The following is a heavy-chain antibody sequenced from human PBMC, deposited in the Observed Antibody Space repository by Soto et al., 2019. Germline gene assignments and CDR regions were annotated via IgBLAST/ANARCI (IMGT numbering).Heavy chain of an antibody. Sequence: SVKVSCKASGGTFSSYAISWVRQAPGQGLEWMGGIIPIFGTANYAQKFQGRVTITADESTSTAYMELSSLRSEDTAVYYCARAQYYDSSGYYPSLWYFDYWGQGTLVTVSS. J-gene: IGHJ4*02. D-gene: IGHD3-22*01. CDR1: GGTFSSYA. CDR2: IIPIFGTA. V-gene: IGHV1-69*13. CDR3: ARAQYYDSSGYYPSLWYFDY.